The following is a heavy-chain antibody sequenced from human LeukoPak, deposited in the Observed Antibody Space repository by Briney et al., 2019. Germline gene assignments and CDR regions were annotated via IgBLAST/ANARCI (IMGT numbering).Heavy chain of an antibody. J-gene: IGHJ4*02. D-gene: IGHD6-13*01. Sequence: GGSLRLSCAASGFTFSDYYMSWIRQAPGKGLEWVSYISSSGSTINYADSVKGRFTISRDNAKNSLYLQMNSLRAEDTAVYYCARARYSSSWYDYWGQGTLVTVSS. CDR3: ARARYSSSWYDY. V-gene: IGHV3-11*01. CDR2: ISSSGSTI. CDR1: GFTFSDYY.